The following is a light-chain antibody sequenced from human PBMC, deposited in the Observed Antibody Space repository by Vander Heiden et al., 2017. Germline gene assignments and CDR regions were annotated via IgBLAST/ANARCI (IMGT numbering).Light chain of an antibody. V-gene: IGKV1-39*01. CDR2: AAS. CDR3: QQSDSTLWT. Sequence: DIQMTQSPSSLSASVGDRVTITCRASQSISSYLHWYQQKPGKAPKLLIYAASSLQSGVPSRFSGRGSGTDFTLTISSLPPEDFATYYCQQSDSTLWTFGQGTKVEIK. CDR1: QSISSY. J-gene: IGKJ1*01.